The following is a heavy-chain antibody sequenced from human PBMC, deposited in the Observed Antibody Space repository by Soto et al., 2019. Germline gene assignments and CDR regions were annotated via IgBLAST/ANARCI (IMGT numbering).Heavy chain of an antibody. V-gene: IGHV4-39*01. J-gene: IGHJ4*02. CDR2: IYYSGST. CDR3: ARHLYSGSYYYFDY. D-gene: IGHD1-26*01. CDR1: GGSISSSSYY. Sequence: QLQLQESGPGLVKPSETLSLTCTVSGGSISSSSYYWGWIRQPPGKGLEWIGSIYYSGSTYYNPSLKSRVTISVDTSKNQFSLKLSSVTAADTAVYYCARHLYSGSYYYFDYWGQGTLVTVSS.